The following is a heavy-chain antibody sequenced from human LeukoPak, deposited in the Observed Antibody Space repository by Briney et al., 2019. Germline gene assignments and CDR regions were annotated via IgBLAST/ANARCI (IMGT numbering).Heavy chain of an antibody. CDR2: ISAYNGNT. J-gene: IGHJ4*02. V-gene: IGHV1-18*01. D-gene: IGHD3-22*01. Sequence: ASVKVSCKASGYTFTTYSISWVRQAPGQGLEWMGWISAYNGNTNYAQKLQGRVTMTTDTSTSTAYMELRSLRSDDTAVYYCAREIYYYDSSGYYYAPTPYFDYWGQGTLVTVSS. CDR3: AREIYYYDSSGYYYAPTPYFDY. CDR1: GYTFTTYS.